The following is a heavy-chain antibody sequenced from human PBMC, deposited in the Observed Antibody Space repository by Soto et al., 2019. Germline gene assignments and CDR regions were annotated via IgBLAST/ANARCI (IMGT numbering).Heavy chain of an antibody. CDR2: MNPNSGNT. CDR3: ARDPTVLRFLEWSRDKSWFDP. J-gene: IGHJ5*02. V-gene: IGHV1-8*02. CDR1: GYTFTSYA. D-gene: IGHD3-3*01. Sequence: ASVKVSCKASGYTFTSYAMHWVRQAPGQRLEWMGWMNPNSGNTGYAQKFQGRVTMTRNTSISTAYMELSSLRPEDTAVYYCARDPTVLRFLEWSRDKSWFDPWGQGTLVTVSS.